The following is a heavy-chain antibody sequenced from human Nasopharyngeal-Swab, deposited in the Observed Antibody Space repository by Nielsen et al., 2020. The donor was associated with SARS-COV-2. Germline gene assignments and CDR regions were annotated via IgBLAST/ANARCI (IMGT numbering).Heavy chain of an antibody. D-gene: IGHD1-26*01. J-gene: IGHJ4*02. V-gene: IGHV3-21*01. CDR2: ISSSSSYI. CDR1: GFTFSSYS. Sequence: GESLKISCAASGFTFSSYSMNWVRQAPGKGLEWVSSISSSSSYIYYADSVKGRFTISRDNAKNSLYLQMNSLRAKDTAVYYCARDIVGATPNFDYWGQGTLVTVSS. CDR3: ARDIVGATPNFDY.